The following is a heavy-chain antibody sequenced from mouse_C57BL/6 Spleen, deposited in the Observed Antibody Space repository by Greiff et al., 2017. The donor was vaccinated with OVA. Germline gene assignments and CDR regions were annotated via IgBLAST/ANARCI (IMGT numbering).Heavy chain of an antibody. CDR1: GFTFSDYY. J-gene: IGHJ4*01. Sequence: DVKLVESGGGLVQPGGSLKLSCAASGFTFSDYYMYWVRQTPEKRLEWVAYISNGGGSTYYPDTVKGRFTISRDNAKNTLYLQMSRLKSEDTAMYYCARHDYYGNYGGLYAMDYWGQGTSVTVSS. CDR3: ARHDYYGNYGGLYAMDY. CDR2: ISNGGGST. V-gene: IGHV5-12*01. D-gene: IGHD2-1*01.